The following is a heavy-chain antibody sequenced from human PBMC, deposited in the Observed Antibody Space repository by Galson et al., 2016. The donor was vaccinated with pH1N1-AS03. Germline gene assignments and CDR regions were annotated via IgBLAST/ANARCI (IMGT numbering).Heavy chain of an antibody. J-gene: IGHJ4*02. CDR2: INHSGST. Sequence: SETLSLTCGVYGGSFGGYYWSWIRQPPGKGLEWIGEINHSGSTNYNPSPKSRVTISRDTSKKQFSLNLSSVTAADTAVYYCASHGDYFAGRDYWAREPWSPSPQ. D-gene: IGHD4-17*01. CDR3: ASHGDYFAGRDY. CDR1: GGSFGGYY. V-gene: IGHV4-34*01.